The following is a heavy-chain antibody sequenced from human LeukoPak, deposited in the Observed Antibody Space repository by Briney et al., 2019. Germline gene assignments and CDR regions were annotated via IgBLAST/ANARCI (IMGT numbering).Heavy chain of an antibody. CDR2: INSDGGST. CDR3: TTDGSYPTDY. Sequence: GGSLRLSCTASGFTFSSYWMHWVRQAPGKGLVWVSRINSDGGSTSYADSVKGRFTISRDNAKNTLYLQMNSLKTEDTAVYYCTTDGSYPTDYWGQGTLVTVSS. CDR1: GFTFSSYW. V-gene: IGHV3-74*01. J-gene: IGHJ4*02. D-gene: IGHD1-1*01.